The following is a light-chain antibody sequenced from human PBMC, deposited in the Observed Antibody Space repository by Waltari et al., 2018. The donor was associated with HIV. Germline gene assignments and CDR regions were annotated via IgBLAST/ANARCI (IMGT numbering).Light chain of an antibody. Sequence: DIQMTQSPSSLSASIRARVTFTSWPSQGMGNDLGWYQQKPGKAPKSLIYAISSLQSGVPSRFRGSGSGTEFTLTISSLQPEDFATYYCLQYDSYSRGLTFGGGTKVEIK. CDR3: LQYDSYSRGLT. J-gene: IGKJ4*01. V-gene: IGKV1-17*01. CDR1: QGMGND. CDR2: AIS.